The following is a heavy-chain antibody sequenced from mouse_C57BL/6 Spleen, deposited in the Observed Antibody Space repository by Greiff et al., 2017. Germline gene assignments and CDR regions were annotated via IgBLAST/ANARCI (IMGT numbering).Heavy chain of an antibody. CDR2: ISGGGGNT. CDR1: GFTFSSYT. J-gene: IGHJ1*03. CDR3: ASVSSGDV. Sequence: EVKLMESGGGLVKPGGSLKLSCAASGFTFSSYTMSWVRQTPEKRLEWVATISGGGGNTYYPDSVKGRFTISRDNAKNTLYLQMSSLRSEDTALYYCASVSSGDVWGTGTTVTVSS. V-gene: IGHV5-9*01. D-gene: IGHD3-2*02.